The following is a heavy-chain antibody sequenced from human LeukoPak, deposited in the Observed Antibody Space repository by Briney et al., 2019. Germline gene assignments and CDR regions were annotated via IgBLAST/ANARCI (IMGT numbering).Heavy chain of an antibody. D-gene: IGHD6-13*01. J-gene: IGHJ4*02. Sequence: GGSLRLSCGASGFIFDTHDMHWVRQAPGKGLEWVAIIRFDGSHTYYADSVRGRFTISRDNAKNSVYLQMNSLRAEDTALYYCARGSGSSWYFYFDYWGQGTLVTVSS. CDR1: GFIFDTHD. V-gene: IGHV3-30*02. CDR2: IRFDGSHT. CDR3: ARGSGSSWYFYFDY.